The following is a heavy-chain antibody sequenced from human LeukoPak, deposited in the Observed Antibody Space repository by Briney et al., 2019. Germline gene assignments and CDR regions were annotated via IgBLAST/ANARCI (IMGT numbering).Heavy chain of an antibody. Sequence: GTLRLSCAASGFTFSNAWMSWVRQAPGKGLEWVGRIKNKTDSGTTDYAAPVTGRLTISRDDSKNTLYLQMNSLKADDTAVYYCTTDDLGDNWFDPWGQGTLVTVSS. D-gene: IGHD3-16*01. CDR1: GFTFSNAW. J-gene: IGHJ5*02. CDR2: IKNKTDSGTT. CDR3: TTDDLGDNWFDP. V-gene: IGHV3-15*01.